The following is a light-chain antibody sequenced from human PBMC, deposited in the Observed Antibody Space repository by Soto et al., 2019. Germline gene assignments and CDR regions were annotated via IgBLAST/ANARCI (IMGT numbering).Light chain of an antibody. CDR2: AAS. CDR1: QGIAPY. V-gene: IGKV1-27*01. J-gene: IGKJ4*01. CDR3: QQYNSATLT. Sequence: DVQMTQSPSSLSASVGDRVTITCRASQGIAPYLAWFQQKPGKVPKLLIYAASTLQSVVPSRFSGSGSGADFTLTISSLQPEDVGTYYCQQYNSATLTFCGGTKVEIK.